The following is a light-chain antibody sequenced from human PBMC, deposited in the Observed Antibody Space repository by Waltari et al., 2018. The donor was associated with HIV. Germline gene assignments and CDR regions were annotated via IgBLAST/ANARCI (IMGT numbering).Light chain of an antibody. CDR2: DVS. Sequence: QSALTQPASVPGSPGQSIPIPCTGHSSYVGGDRYVSWYQPHPGKAPKLMIFDVSNRPSGVSDRFSGSKSGNTASLTISGLQVEDEADYYCSSYTSTTTLEVFGGGTKLTVL. CDR1: SSYVGGDRY. CDR3: SSYTSTTTLEV. J-gene: IGLJ2*01. V-gene: IGLV2-14*03.